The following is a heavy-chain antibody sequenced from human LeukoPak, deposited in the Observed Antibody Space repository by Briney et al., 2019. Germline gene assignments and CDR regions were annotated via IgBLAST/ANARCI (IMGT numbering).Heavy chain of an antibody. J-gene: IGHJ6*03. V-gene: IGHV1-2*02. CDR3: ARDRGYSYGYYYYYYMDV. Sequence: GASVKVSCKASGYTFTGYYMHWVRQAPGRGLEWMGWINPNSGGTNYAQKFQGRVTMTRDTSISTAYMELSRLRSDDTAVYYCARDRGYSYGYYYYYYMDVWGKGTTVTVSS. D-gene: IGHD5-18*01. CDR2: INPNSGGT. CDR1: GYTFTGYY.